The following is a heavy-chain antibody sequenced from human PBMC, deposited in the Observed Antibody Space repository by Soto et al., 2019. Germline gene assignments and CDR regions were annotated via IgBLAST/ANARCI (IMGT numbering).Heavy chain of an antibody. CDR1: GFSFSSYW. CDR3: ARSISAIPGDN. J-gene: IGHJ4*02. D-gene: IGHD2-2*01. Sequence: EVQLVESGGGLVQPGGSLRLSCAAYGFSFSSYWMSWVRQVPGKGLEWVANIKPDGSEIYYVDSVKGRFTISRDNAKNSVYLQMNSLSAEDTAMYHCARSISAIPGDNWGQGTLVTVSS. CDR2: IKPDGSEI. V-gene: IGHV3-7*05.